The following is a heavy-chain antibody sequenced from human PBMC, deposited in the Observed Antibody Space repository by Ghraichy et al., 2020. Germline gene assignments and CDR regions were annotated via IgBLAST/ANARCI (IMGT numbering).Heavy chain of an antibody. CDR3: ARDASVTGTACRLDS. Sequence: LSLTCAASGFTFNRFAMTWVRQAPGQGLEWVSTMSGTGTKTTYADSVEGRFTISRDFSMNTLYLQMNSLRVEDTAVYYCARDASVTGTACRLDSWGQGTLVTVSS. V-gene: IGHV3-23*01. J-gene: IGHJ4*02. CDR2: MSGTGTKT. D-gene: IGHD2-21*02. CDR1: GFTFNRFA.